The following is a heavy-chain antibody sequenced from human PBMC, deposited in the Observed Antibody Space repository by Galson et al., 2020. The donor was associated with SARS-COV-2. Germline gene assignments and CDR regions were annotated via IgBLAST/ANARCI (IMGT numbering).Heavy chain of an antibody. CDR2: VYYTGSS. V-gene: IGHV4-39*07. Sequence: SENLSLTCTVSGGSINSPSSYWAWIRQPPGKGLEWTGSVYYTGSSYYNASLESRLTISGDMSKNQFSLNLNSVTAADTAVYYCERGGAGVLVGTDFDDWGQGTLVTV. CDR3: ERGGAGVLVGTDFDD. J-gene: IGHJ4*02. CDR1: GGSINSPSSY. D-gene: IGHD7-27*01.